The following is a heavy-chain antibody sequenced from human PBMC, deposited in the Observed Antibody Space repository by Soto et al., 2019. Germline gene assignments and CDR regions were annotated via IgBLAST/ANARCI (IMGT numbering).Heavy chain of an antibody. V-gene: IGHV3-21*01. CDR1: GFTFSNYS. J-gene: IGHJ3*02. D-gene: IGHD2-15*01. Sequence: EVQLVESGGGLVKPGGSLRLSCAASGFTFSNYSMNWVRQAPGKGLEWVSSISSSSSYIYYADSVKGRFTISRDNAKNSLYLQMNSLRAEDTAVYYCARAYCSGGSCYQPIAFDIWGQGTMVTVSS. CDR3: ARAYCSGGSCYQPIAFDI. CDR2: ISSSSSYI.